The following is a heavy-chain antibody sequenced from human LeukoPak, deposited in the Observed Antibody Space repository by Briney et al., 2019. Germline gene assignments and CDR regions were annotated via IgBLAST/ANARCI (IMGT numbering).Heavy chain of an antibody. J-gene: IGHJ5*02. Sequence: GGSLRLSCAASGFTFSSYSMNWVRQAPGEGLEWVSYISSSSSTIYYADSVKGRFTISRDNAKNSLYLQMNSLRAEDTAVYYCATFRWNYCSGGSCHLWGQGTLVTVSS. CDR3: ATFRWNYCSGGSCHL. CDR2: ISSSSSTI. D-gene: IGHD2-15*01. V-gene: IGHV3-48*01. CDR1: GFTFSSYS.